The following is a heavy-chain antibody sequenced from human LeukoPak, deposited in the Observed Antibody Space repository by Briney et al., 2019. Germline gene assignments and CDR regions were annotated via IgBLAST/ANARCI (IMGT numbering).Heavy chain of an antibody. J-gene: IGHJ4*02. CDR2: MNPNSGNT. CDR3: ARGPYYYDSSGYYGY. V-gene: IGHV1-8*01. CDR1: GYTFTIYD. D-gene: IGHD3-22*01. Sequence: ASVTVSFTASGYTFTIYDINWVRQATGQGLEWMGWMNPNSGNTGYSQKFQGRVTMTRNTSISTAYMELSSLRSEDTAVYYCARGPYYYDSSGYYGYWGQGTLVTVSS.